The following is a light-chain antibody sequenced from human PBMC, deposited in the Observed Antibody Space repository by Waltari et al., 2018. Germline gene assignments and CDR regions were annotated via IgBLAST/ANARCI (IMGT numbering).Light chain of an antibody. CDR1: QNLSRY. CDR2: SAS. Sequence: DIQMTQSPSSLSASVGDRVTITFRASQNLSRYFNWYQQNPGKAPKLLMYSASSLQSGVPSRFSGSGSGTDFTLNISSLQPEDFATYYCQQSYSTPRTFGQGTKVEIK. CDR3: QQSYSTPRT. J-gene: IGKJ1*01. V-gene: IGKV1-39*01.